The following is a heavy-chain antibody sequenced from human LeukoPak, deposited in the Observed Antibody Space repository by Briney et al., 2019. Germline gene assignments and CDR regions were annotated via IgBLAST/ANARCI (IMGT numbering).Heavy chain of an antibody. D-gene: IGHD2-21*01. Sequence: PGGSVRLSCGASGFSYSDHGFHWVREAPGKGLDWVAVISDGGSNTYYSDSVKGRFTVSRDNSKDILYLQMTGLRVADTAVYYCARELNYCFYMDVWGKGTTVTVS. CDR1: GFSYSDHG. CDR3: ARELNYCFYMDV. V-gene: IGHV3-30*01. CDR2: ISDGGSNT. J-gene: IGHJ6*03.